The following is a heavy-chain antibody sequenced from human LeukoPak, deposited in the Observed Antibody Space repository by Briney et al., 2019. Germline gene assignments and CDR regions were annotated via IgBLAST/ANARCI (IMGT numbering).Heavy chain of an antibody. J-gene: IGHJ3*02. CDR1: GFTFDDYA. V-gene: IGHV3-43*02. CDR3: AKDQDDRDGYNYGAFDI. D-gene: IGHD5-24*01. Sequence: GGSLRLSCAAAGFTFDDYAMHWVRQAPGKGLEWVSLISGDGGSTYYADSVKGRFTISRDNSKNSLYLQMNSLRTEDTALYYCAKDQDDRDGYNYGAFDIWGQGTMVTVSS. CDR2: ISGDGGST.